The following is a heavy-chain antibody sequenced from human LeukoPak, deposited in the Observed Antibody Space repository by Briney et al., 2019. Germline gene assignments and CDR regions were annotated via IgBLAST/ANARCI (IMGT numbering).Heavy chain of an antibody. CDR1: GGSISSGGYY. J-gene: IGHJ5*02. D-gene: IGHD2-15*01. Sequence: SETLSLTCTVSGGSISSGGYYWSWIRQHPGKGLEWIGYIYYSGSTYYNPSLKSRVTISVDTSKNQFSLKLSSVTAADTAVYYCAREGNYCSGGSCYPGWFDPWGQGTLDTVSS. CDR3: AREGNYCSGGSCYPGWFDP. CDR2: IYYSGST. V-gene: IGHV4-31*03.